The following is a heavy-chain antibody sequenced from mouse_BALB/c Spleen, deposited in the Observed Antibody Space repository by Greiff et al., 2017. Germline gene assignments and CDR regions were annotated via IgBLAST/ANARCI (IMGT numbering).Heavy chain of an antibody. CDR1: GYTFTSYW. CDR3: TRDYRYGAMDY. Sequence: VQLQQSGAELVRPGASVKLSCKASGYTFTSYWINWVKQRPGQGLEWIGNIYPSDSYTNYNQKFKDKATLTVDKSSSTAYMQLSSPTSEDSAVYYCTRDYRYGAMDYWGQGTSVTVSS. J-gene: IGHJ4*01. V-gene: IGHV1-69*02. D-gene: IGHD2-14*01. CDR2: IYPSDSYT.